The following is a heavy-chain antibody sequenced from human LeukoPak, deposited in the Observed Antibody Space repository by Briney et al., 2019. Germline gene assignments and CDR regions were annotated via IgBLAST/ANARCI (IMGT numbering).Heavy chain of an antibody. CDR3: ARERRALLWFPQGYYGMDV. J-gene: IGHJ6*02. V-gene: IGHV3-7*01. CDR2: IKQDGSEK. CDR1: GFTFSSYW. D-gene: IGHD3-10*01. Sequence: GGSLRLSCAASGFTFSSYWMSWVRQAPGKGLEWVANIKQDGSEKYYVDSAKGRFTISRDNAKNSLYLQMNSLRAEDTAVYYCARERRALLWFPQGYYGMDVWGQGTTVTVSS.